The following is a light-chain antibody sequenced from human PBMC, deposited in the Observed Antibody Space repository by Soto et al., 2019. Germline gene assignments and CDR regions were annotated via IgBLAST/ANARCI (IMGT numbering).Light chain of an antibody. J-gene: IGKJ2*01. V-gene: IGKV3-20*01. CDR3: QRYCSSPPFT. CDR2: GAS. CDR1: QRVSSSY. Sequence: EIVLTQSPGTLSLSPGERATLSCRASQRVSSSYLAWYQQKLGQAPRLLIYGASSRATGIPDRFSGSGSGTDFTLTISRREPEDFAVYFCQRYCSSPPFTLGQGTKVEI.